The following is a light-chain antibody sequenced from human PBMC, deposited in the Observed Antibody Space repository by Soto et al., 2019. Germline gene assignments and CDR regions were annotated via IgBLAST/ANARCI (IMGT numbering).Light chain of an antibody. CDR3: LHYDNSPLYT. CDR1: QSVSSSF. Sequence: EIVLTQSPGTLSLSPGERATLSCRASQSVSSSFLAWHQQKPGQAPRLLIYSASSRATGIPDRFSGSGSGTDFSLTISRLEPEDFAVYYCLHYDNSPLYTFGQGTKLEIK. J-gene: IGKJ2*01. CDR2: SAS. V-gene: IGKV3-20*01.